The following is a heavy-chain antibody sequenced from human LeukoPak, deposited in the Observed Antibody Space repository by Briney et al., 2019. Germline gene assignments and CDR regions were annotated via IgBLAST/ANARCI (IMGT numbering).Heavy chain of an antibody. J-gene: IGHJ4*02. CDR3: ARGISQWFGELSYYFDY. Sequence: GGSLRLSCAASGFTFSSYGMHWVRQAPGKGLEWVAFIRYDGSNKYYAEFVKGRFTISRDNSKNTLYLQMNSLRAEDTAVYYCARGISQWFGELSYYFDYWGQGTLVTVSS. CDR1: GFTFSSYG. CDR2: IRYDGSNK. D-gene: IGHD3-10*01. V-gene: IGHV3-30*02.